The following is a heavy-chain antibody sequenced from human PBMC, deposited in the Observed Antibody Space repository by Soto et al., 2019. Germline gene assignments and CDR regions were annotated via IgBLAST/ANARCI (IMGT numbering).Heavy chain of an antibody. J-gene: IGHJ5*02. D-gene: IGHD1-26*01. Sequence: SETLSLTCTVSGGSISSYYWSWIRQPPGKGLEWIGYIYYSGSTNYNHSLESRVTISVDTSKNQFSLKLSSVTAADTAVYYCARGEVGGATQFGWFDPGGQGTLVTVSS. V-gene: IGHV4-59*01. CDR1: GGSISSYY. CDR3: ARGEVGGATQFGWFDP. CDR2: IYYSGST.